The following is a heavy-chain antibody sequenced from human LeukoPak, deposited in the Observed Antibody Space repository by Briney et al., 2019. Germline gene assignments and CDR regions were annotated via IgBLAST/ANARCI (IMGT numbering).Heavy chain of an antibody. CDR3: ASGVTPAMLRYNWFAP. CDR2: TIPILVTA. J-gene: IGHJ5*02. Sequence: GASVKVSCKASGGTFSSYAISWVRQAPGQGLEWMGGTIPILVTANYARKFQGRVTITADECKSTAYMELSSMRSEDTAVYCSASGVTPAMLRYNWFAPWGQGTLVTVSS. CDR1: GGTFSSYA. D-gene: IGHD2-2*01. V-gene: IGHV1-69*13.